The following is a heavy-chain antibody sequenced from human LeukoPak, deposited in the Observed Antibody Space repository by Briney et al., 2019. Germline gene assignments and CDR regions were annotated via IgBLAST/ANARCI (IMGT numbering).Heavy chain of an antibody. CDR2: ISGGGDTT. V-gene: IGHV3-23*01. CDR1: GFTFSSYD. Sequence: GGSLRLSCAASGFTFSSYDMSWVRQAPGRGLEWVSTISGGGDTTYYADSVKGRFTISRDNSKNTLYLQMNSLRAEDTAVYYCAKDASYYDSWSGYSQSSFDYWGQGTLVTASS. J-gene: IGHJ4*02. CDR3: AKDASYYDSWSGYSQSSFDY. D-gene: IGHD3-3*01.